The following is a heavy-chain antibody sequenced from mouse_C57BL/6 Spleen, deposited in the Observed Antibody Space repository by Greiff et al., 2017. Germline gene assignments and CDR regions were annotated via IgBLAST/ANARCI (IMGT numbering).Heavy chain of an antibody. V-gene: IGHV5-17*01. D-gene: IGHD1-1*01. CDR3: ARSGDYYGRRDGEDAMED. CDR2: ISSGSSTI. Sequence: EVQLMESGGGLVKPGGSLKLSCAASGFTFSDYGMHWVRQAPEKGLEWVAYISSGSSTIYYADTVKGRFTISRDNAKNTLFLQMTSLRSEDTAMYYWARSGDYYGRRDGEDAMEDWGKGTTVT. J-gene: IGHJ4*01. CDR1: GFTFSDYG.